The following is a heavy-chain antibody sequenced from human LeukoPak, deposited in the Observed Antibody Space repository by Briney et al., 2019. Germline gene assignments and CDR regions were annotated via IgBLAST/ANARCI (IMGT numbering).Heavy chain of an antibody. V-gene: IGHV1-2*06. J-gene: IGHJ5*02. CDR2: INPNSGGT. CDR1: GYTFTGYY. D-gene: IGHD2-2*01. CDR3: ARPHCSNTSCYAETRNWFDP. Sequence: ASVKVSCKASGYTFTGYYMHWVRQAPGQGLEWMGRINPNSGGTNYAQKFQGRVTMTRDTSISTAYMELSRLRSDDTAVYYCARPHCSNTSCYAETRNWFDPRGQGTLVTVSS.